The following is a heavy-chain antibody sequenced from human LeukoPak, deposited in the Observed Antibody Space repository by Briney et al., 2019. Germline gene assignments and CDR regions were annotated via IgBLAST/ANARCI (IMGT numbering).Heavy chain of an antibody. V-gene: IGHV3-30-3*01. CDR3: ARDSGSQGYFDY. CDR1: GFTFSSYA. J-gene: IGHJ4*02. Sequence: GGSLRLSCAASGFTFSSYAMHWVRQAPGKGLEWVAVISYDGSNKYYADSVEGRFTISRDNSKNTLYLQMNSLRAEDTAVYYCARDSGSQGYFDYWGQGTLVTVSS. CDR2: ISYDGSNK. D-gene: IGHD1-26*01.